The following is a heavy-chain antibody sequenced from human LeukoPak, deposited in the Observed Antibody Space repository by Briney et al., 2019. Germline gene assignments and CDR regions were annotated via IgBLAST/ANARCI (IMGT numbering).Heavy chain of an antibody. V-gene: IGHV3-66*01. CDR2: IYSSGNT. Sequence: PGGSLRLSCAASGFTVNTNYMSWVRQAPGKGPEWVSVIYSSGNTNYAVSVKDRFTISRDNSKNTLYLQMNSLRAEDTAVYYCAREFCSTATCYAGDWGQGTLATVSS. J-gene: IGHJ4*02. CDR3: AREFCSTATCYAGD. D-gene: IGHD2-2*01. CDR1: GFTVNTNY.